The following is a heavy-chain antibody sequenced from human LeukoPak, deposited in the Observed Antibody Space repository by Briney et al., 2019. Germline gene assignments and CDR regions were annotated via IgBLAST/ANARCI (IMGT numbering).Heavy chain of an antibody. J-gene: IGHJ3*02. Sequence: GGSLRLSCAASGFTFSSYSMNWVRQARGKGLEWVSSISSSSSYIYYADSVKGRFTISRDNAKNSLYLQMNSLRAEDTAVYYCAREVESDDILTGYYEGSAFDIWGQGTMVTVSS. V-gene: IGHV3-21*01. CDR1: GFTFSSYS. CDR2: ISSSSSYI. D-gene: IGHD3-9*01. CDR3: AREVESDDILTGYYEGSAFDI.